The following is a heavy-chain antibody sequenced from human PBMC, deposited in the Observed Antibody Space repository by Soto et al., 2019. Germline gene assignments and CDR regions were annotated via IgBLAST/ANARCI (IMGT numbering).Heavy chain of an antibody. J-gene: IGHJ4*02. D-gene: IGHD3-22*01. CDR1: GGSISSGGYY. CDR2: IYYSGST. V-gene: IGHV4-31*03. CDR3: ARDYYDSSGYFPFDY. Sequence: QVQLQESGPGLVKPSQTLSLTCTVSGGSISSGGYYWSWIRQHPGKGLEWIGYIYYSGSTYYNPSLKSRVTISGDTSKNQFSLKLSSVTAADTAVYYCARDYYDSSGYFPFDYWGQGTLVTVSS.